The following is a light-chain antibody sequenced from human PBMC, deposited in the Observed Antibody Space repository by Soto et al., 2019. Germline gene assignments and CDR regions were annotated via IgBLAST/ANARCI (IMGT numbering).Light chain of an antibody. V-gene: IGKV3-15*01. CDR3: QRYNDWPLT. CDR1: QGIGIT. CDR2: GAS. Sequence: IVMTQSPATLSVSPGERVTLSCRASQGIGITLAWYQQKPGQTPRLLIYGASTRATGIPARFSGSGSGTEFTLTITSLQSEDSAVYYCQRYNDWPLTFGGWTKVEIK. J-gene: IGKJ4*01.